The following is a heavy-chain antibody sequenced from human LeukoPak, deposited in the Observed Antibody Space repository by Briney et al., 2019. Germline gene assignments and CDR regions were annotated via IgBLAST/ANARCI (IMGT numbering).Heavy chain of an antibody. CDR1: GFTFSSYG. CDR3: AKDSLWFGELLSHDAFDI. CDR2: ISGSGGST. D-gene: IGHD3-10*01. J-gene: IGHJ3*02. V-gene: IGHV3-23*01. Sequence: GGSLRLSCAASGFTFSSYGMSWVRQAPGKGLEWVSAISGSGGSTYYADSVKGRFTISRDNSKNTLYLQMNSLRAEDTAVYYCAKDSLWFGELLSHDAFDIWGQGTMVTVSS.